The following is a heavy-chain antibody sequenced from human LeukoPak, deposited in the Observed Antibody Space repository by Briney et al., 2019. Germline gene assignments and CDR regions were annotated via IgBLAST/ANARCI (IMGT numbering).Heavy chain of an antibody. J-gene: IGHJ4*02. Sequence: GGSLRLSCAASGFTFSSYAVGWVRQAPGKGLEWVSLITGSGGSTFYADSVKGRFTISRDNSKSTLYLQMNSLRAEDTAVYYCARDSRDIAWYFDFWGQGTLVTVSS. CDR3: ARDSRDIAWYFDF. D-gene: IGHD2-15*01. CDR1: GFTFSSYA. V-gene: IGHV3-23*01. CDR2: ITGSGGST.